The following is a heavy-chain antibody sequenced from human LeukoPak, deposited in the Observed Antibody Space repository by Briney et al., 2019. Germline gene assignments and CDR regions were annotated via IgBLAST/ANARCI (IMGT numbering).Heavy chain of an antibody. CDR3: ARSEYSYGADAFDI. CDR2: IYYSGST. Sequence: PSETLSLTCSVSGGSISDYYWTWIRQPPGKGLEFIGYIYYSGSTNYNPSLKSRVSISVDTSKTQFSLKLSSVTAADTAVYYCARSEYSYGADAFDIWGQGTMVTVSS. J-gene: IGHJ3*02. CDR1: GGSISDYY. D-gene: IGHD5-18*01. V-gene: IGHV4-59*01.